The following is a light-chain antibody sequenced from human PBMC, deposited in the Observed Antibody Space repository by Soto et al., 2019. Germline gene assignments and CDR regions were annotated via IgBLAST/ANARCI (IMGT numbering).Light chain of an antibody. Sequence: VLTHAATTRSLAPRERTKRSCRGRQSVNSNLAWYHQKPGQAPRLLIYGASTRATGIPARFSGSWSGTKRPTTNVCVHCKHSEPHFCHHWNPGPRTWTFPQGTKVDNK. J-gene: IGKJ1*01. CDR1: QSVNSN. V-gene: IGKV3-15*01. CDR3: HHWNPGPRTWT. CDR2: GAS.